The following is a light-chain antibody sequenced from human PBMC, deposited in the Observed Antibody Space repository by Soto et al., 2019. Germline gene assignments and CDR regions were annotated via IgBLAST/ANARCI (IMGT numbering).Light chain of an antibody. CDR2: DAS. Sequence: DIMVTQSPAPLSLSPGESATLSCRASQSIGHFLVWYQQKPGQAPRLLISDASKRATGIPARFSGIGSGTDFTLTINSLQPEESASYYCQQRSNWPVSFGGGTKVDI. CDR3: QQRSNWPVS. J-gene: IGKJ4*01. V-gene: IGKV3-11*01. CDR1: QSIGHF.